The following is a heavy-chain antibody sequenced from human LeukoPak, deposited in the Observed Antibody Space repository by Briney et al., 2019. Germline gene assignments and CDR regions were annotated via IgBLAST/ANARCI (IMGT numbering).Heavy chain of an antibody. CDR1: GGTFSSYA. V-gene: IGHV1-69*04. CDR2: IILILGIA. D-gene: IGHD3-10*01. CDR3: ARDVYGSGSYYSY. J-gene: IGHJ4*02. Sequence: ASVKVSCKASGGTFSSYAISWVRQAPGQGLEWMGRIILILGIANYAQKFQGRVTITADKSTSTAYMELSSLRSEDTAVYYCARDVYGSGSYYSYWGQGTLVTVSS.